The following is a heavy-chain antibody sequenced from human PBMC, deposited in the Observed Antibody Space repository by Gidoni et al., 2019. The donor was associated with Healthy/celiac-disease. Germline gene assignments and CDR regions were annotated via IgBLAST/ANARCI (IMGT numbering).Heavy chain of an antibody. Sequence: QVQLVQSGAEVKKPGSSVKVSCKASGGTFSSYAISWVRQAPGQGLEWMGRIIPILGIANYAQKFQGRVTITADKSTSTAYMELSSLRSEDTAVYYCARSGYSDGYYYYYYMDVWGKGTTVTVSS. CDR1: GGTFSSYA. V-gene: IGHV1-69*04. CDR2: IIPILGIA. J-gene: IGHJ6*03. CDR3: ARSGYSDGYYYYYYMDV. D-gene: IGHD5-18*01.